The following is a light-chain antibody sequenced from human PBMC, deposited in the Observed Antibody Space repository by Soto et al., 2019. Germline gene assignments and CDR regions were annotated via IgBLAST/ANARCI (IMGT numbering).Light chain of an antibody. CDR2: GAS. V-gene: IGKV3-20*01. J-gene: IGKJ4*01. CDR3: QLYGSTPKT. CDR1: QTVSTNY. Sequence: VVTQSIGKHFLSPGERTTISFRASQTVSTNYLAWYQQKPGQAPRLLLYGASKRATGIPDRFSGRGSGTAFSLTISRLEPEDCAVLCIQLYGSTPKTVSEGTKVDIK.